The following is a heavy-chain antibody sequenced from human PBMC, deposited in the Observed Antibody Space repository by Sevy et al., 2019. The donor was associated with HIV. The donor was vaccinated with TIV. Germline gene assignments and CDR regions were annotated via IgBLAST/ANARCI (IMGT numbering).Heavy chain of an antibody. Sequence: GESLKISCAASGFTFSANWMNWVRQAPGKGLEWVANIRGDGNDKHYVDSVEGRFTISRDNAKNLLYLQMNSLRVEDTAVYYCAHETFGRFQSWGQGTLVTVSS. V-gene: IGHV3-7*01. J-gene: IGHJ4*02. CDR1: GFTFSANW. CDR3: AHETFGRFQS. D-gene: IGHD3-16*01. CDR2: IRGDGNDK.